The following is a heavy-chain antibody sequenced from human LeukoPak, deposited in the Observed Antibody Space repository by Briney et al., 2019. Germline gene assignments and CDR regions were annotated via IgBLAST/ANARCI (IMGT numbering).Heavy chain of an antibody. J-gene: IGHJ4*02. D-gene: IGHD1-1*01. CDR3: ARLNDWNLDY. CDR2: IKQDGSEK. V-gene: IGHV3-7*01. CDR1: GFTFSSYW. Sequence: GGSLRLSCAASGFTFSSYWMSWVRQAPGKGLEWVASIKQDGSEKNYVDSVKGRFTVSRDNAKNSLFLQMNSLRAEDTAVFYCARLNDWNLDYWGQGTLVTVSS.